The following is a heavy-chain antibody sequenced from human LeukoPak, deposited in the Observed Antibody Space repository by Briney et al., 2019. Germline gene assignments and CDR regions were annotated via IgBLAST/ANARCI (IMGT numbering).Heavy chain of an antibody. J-gene: IGHJ3*02. CDR1: GFTFSSYS. V-gene: IGHV3-21*01. D-gene: IGHD3-3*01. CDR2: ISSSSSYI. Sequence: GGSLRLSCAASGFTFSSYSMNWVRQAPGKGLEWVSSISSSSSYIYYADSVKGRFTISRDNAKNSLYLQMNSLRAEDTAVYYCARDAGFWSGYYRGNDAFDIWGQGTMVTVSS. CDR3: ARDAGFWSGYYRGNDAFDI.